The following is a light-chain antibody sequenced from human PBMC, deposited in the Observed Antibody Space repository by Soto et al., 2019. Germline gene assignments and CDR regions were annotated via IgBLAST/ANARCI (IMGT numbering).Light chain of an antibody. V-gene: IGLV2-14*01. CDR1: SSDVGGYNY. CDR3: SSYTSSSTLEGV. Sequence: QSALTQPASVFGSPGQSITISCTGTSSDVGGYNYVSWYQQHPGKAPKLMIYDVSNRPSGVSNRFSGSKSGNTASLTISGLQAEDEADYYCSSYTSSSTLEGVFGTGTKLTVL. J-gene: IGLJ1*01. CDR2: DVS.